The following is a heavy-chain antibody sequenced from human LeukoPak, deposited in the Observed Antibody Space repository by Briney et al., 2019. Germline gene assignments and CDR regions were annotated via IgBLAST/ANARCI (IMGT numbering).Heavy chain of an antibody. J-gene: IGHJ4*02. CDR3: AKGGDSYGPYYFDY. D-gene: IGHD5-18*01. CDR1: GFTFDDYA. Sequence: PGRSLRLSCAASGFTFDDYAMHWVRQAPGKGLEWVSGISWNSGSIGYADSVKGRFTISRDNAKNSLYLQMNSLRAEDTALYYCAKGGDSYGPYYFDYWGQGTLVTVSS. V-gene: IGHV3-9*01. CDR2: ISWNSGSI.